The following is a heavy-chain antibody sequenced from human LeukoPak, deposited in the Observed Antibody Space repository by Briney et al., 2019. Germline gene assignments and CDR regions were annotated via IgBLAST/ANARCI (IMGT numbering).Heavy chain of an antibody. CDR3: AGERQWFGEPLEFDP. D-gene: IGHD3-10*01. CDR2: ISSSGSTI. Sequence: GGSLRLSCAASGFTFSDYYMSWIRQAPGKGLEWVSYISSSGSTIYYADSVKGRFTISRDNAKNSLYLQMNSLRAEDTAVYYCAGERQWFGEPLEFDPWGQGTLVTVSS. V-gene: IGHV3-11*01. J-gene: IGHJ5*02. CDR1: GFTFSDYY.